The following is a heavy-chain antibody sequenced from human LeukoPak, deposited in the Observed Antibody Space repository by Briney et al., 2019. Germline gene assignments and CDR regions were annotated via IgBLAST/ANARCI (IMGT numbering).Heavy chain of an antibody. CDR2: IIPIFGTA. J-gene: IGHJ6*04. D-gene: IGHD4-17*01. CDR3: ASLTVTRSYYYYYYGMDV. CDR1: GGTFSSYA. V-gene: IGHV1-69*06. Sequence: SVKVSCKASGGTFSSYAISWVRQAPGQGLEWMGGIIPIFGTANYAQKFQGRVTITADKSTSTAYMELSSLRSEDTAVYYCASLTVTRSYYYYYYGMDVWGKGTTVTVSS.